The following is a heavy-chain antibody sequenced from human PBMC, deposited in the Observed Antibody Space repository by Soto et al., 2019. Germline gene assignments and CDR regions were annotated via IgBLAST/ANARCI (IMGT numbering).Heavy chain of an antibody. Sequence: EVQLLESGGGLVQPGGSLRLSCAASGFTFSSYAMSWVRQAPGKGLEWVSAISGSGGSTYYADSVKGRFTISRDKSKNTLYLQMNSLRAEDTAVYYCTYSSGYEPCYWGQGTLVTVSS. D-gene: IGHD6-19*01. CDR3: TYSSGYEPCY. J-gene: IGHJ4*02. V-gene: IGHV3-23*01. CDR2: ISGSGGST. CDR1: GFTFSSYA.